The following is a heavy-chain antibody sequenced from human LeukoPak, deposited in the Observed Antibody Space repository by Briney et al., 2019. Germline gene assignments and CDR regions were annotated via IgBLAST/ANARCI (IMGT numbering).Heavy chain of an antibody. Sequence: SETPSLTCTVSGSSISSYYWSWIRQSPGKGLEWIGYIYYSGSTNYNPSLKSRVTISVDTSKNQFSLKLSSVTAADTAVYYCASGLKQQLVLWGQGTLVTVSS. CDR1: GSSISSYY. V-gene: IGHV4-59*08. CDR2: IYYSGST. J-gene: IGHJ4*02. CDR3: ASGLKQQLVL. D-gene: IGHD6-13*01.